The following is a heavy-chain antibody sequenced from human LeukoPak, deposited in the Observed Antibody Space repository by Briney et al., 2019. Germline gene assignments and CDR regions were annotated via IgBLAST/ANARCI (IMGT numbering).Heavy chain of an antibody. CDR3: ARARTYYYDSSGFPLYYFDY. CDR1: GGSISSSSYY. Sequence: SETLSLTCTVSGGSISSSSYYWGWIRQPPGKGLEWIGSIYYSGSTYYNPSLKSRVTISVDTSKNQFSLKLSSVTAADTAVYYCARARTYYYDSSGFPLYYFDYWGQGTLVTVSS. J-gene: IGHJ4*02. D-gene: IGHD3-22*01. CDR2: IYYSGST. V-gene: IGHV4-39*07.